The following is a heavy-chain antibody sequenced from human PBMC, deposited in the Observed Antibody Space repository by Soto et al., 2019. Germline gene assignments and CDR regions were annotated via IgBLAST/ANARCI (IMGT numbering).Heavy chain of an antibody. CDR1: GYTFNDYW. CDR2: IKGDESEK. CDR3: ARDRGSSFHGQDAWGMDV. D-gene: IGHD6-19*01. Sequence: EVHLVASGGGLVQPGGSLRLSCAASGYTFNDYWMAWVRQTPGKGLEWVANIKGDESEKYYEDSVRGRFTITRDNAKNSLYLQMNSLGVEDTAVYYCARDRGSSFHGQDAWGMDVWGQGTTVSVSS. V-gene: IGHV3-7*05. J-gene: IGHJ6*02.